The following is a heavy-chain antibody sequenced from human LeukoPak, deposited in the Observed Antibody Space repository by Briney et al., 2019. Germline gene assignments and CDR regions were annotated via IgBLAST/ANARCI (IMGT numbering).Heavy chain of an antibody. J-gene: IGHJ4*02. CDR2: MNPNSGNT. V-gene: IGHV1-8*01. D-gene: IGHD2-21*02. CDR3: ARGAYCGGDCYELVDY. Sequence: GASVKVSCKASGYTFTSYDINWVRQATGQGLEWMGWMNPNSGNTGSAQKFQGRVTMTRNTSISTAYMELSSLRSEDTAVYYCARGAYCGGDCYELVDYWGQGTLVTVSS. CDR1: GYTFTSYD.